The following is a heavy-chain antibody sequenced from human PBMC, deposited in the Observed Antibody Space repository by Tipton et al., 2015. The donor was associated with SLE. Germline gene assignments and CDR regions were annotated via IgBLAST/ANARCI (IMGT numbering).Heavy chain of an antibody. CDR2: IYFTGST. D-gene: IGHD2-15*01. CDR3: ARGGGSPSY. V-gene: IGHV4-59*11. Sequence: TLSLTCTVSGGSISSHYWSWFRQPPGKGLEWIGYIYFTGSTNYNPSLKSRVTISVDMSKNQFSLKLTSVTAADTAVYYCARGGGSPSYWGQGTLVTVSS. CDR1: GGSISSHY. J-gene: IGHJ4*02.